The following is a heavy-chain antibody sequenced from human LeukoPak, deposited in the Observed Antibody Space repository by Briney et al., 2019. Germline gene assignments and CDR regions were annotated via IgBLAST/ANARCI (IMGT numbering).Heavy chain of an antibody. D-gene: IGHD2-15*01. CDR1: GYTFSTYD. J-gene: IGHJ6*02. V-gene: IGHV1-18*01. Sequence: GASVKVSCTASGYTFSTYDFSWVRQAPGQGLEWMGRISSSNGKTNYAQILQGRVTMTTDTSTSTAYMELRSLRSDDTAVYYCARGGGSTANGMDVWGQGTTVTVSS. CDR2: ISSSNGKT. CDR3: ARGGGSTANGMDV.